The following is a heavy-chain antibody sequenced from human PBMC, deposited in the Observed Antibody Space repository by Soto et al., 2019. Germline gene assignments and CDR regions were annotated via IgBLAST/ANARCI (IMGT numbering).Heavy chain of an antibody. CDR3: AREIDSAKAGY. Sequence: SETLSLTCAVYGGSFSGYYWSWIRQPPGKGLEWIGEINHSGSTNYNPSLKSRVTMSMDTSRNQLSLQLTSMTAADTAVYYCAREIDSAKAGYWDQGALVTVSS. V-gene: IGHV4-34*01. CDR1: GGSFSGYY. J-gene: IGHJ4*01. CDR2: INHSGST. D-gene: IGHD5-18*01.